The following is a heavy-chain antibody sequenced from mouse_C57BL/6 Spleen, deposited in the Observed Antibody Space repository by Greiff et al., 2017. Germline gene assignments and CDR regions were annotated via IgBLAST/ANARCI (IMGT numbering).Heavy chain of an antibody. J-gene: IGHJ2*01. CDR2: INPSNGGT. CDR1: GYTFTSYW. D-gene: IGHD1-1*01. Sequence: QVQLQQPGTELVKPGASVKLSCKASGYTFTSYWMHWVKQRPGQGLEWIGNINPSNGGTNYNAKFNSKATLIVDKSSSPAYMQLSSLTSEDSAVYYCARDYGSSPYYFDYWGQGTTLTVSS. CDR3: ARDYGSSPYYFDY. V-gene: IGHV1-53*01.